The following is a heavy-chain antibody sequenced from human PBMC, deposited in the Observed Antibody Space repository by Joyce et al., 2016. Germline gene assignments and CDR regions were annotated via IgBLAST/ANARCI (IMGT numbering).Heavy chain of an antibody. CDR3: AKWEAAAPFDY. CDR2: ISGSGGST. J-gene: IGHJ4*02. CDR1: GFTFSSHA. D-gene: IGHD6-13*01. V-gene: IGHV3-23*01. Sequence: EVQVLESGGGLVQPGGSLRLSCAASGFTFSSHAMSWVHQAPGKGLEWVSDISGSGGSTYYADSVKGRFTISRDNSKNKLYLQMNNLRAEDTAVYYCAKWEAAAPFDYWGQGTLVTVSS.